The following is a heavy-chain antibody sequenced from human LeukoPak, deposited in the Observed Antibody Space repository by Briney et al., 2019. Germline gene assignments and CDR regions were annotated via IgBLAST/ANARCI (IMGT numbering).Heavy chain of an antibody. J-gene: IGHJ4*02. Sequence: ASVKVSCKASGYTFTSYAMHWVRQAPGQRLEWMGWINAGNGNTKYSQKFQGRVTITRDTSASTAYMELSSLRSEDTAVYYCARWLRGDGGSGYDYWGQGTLVTVSS. CDR2: INAGNGNT. CDR1: GYTFTSYA. V-gene: IGHV1-3*01. D-gene: IGHD4-23*01. CDR3: ARWLRGDGGSGYDY.